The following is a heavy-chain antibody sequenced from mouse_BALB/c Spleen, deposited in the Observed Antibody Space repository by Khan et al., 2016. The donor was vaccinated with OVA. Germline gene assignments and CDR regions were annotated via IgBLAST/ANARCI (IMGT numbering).Heavy chain of an antibody. CDR1: GYTFTNYG. CDR3: ARISSYWYSDV. CDR2: INTYTGEP. V-gene: IGHV9-1*02. Sequence: QIQLVQSGPELKKPGETVKISCKASGYTFTNYGMNWVMQAPGKGLKWMGWINTYTGEPKYADDFKGRFVFSLETSASTAYLHISNLKNEDFTTYFCARISSYWYSDVWGAGTTVTVSS. J-gene: IGHJ1*01. D-gene: IGHD6-2*01.